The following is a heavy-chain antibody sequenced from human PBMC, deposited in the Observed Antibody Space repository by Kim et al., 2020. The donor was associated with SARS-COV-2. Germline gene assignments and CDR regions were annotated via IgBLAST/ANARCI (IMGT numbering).Heavy chain of an antibody. V-gene: IGHV3-53*01. CDR1: GFTVSSNY. Sequence: GGSLRLSCAASGFTVSSNYMSWVRQAPGKGLEWVSVIYSGGSTYYADSVKGRFTISRDNSKNTLYLQMNILRAEDTAVFYCARETYDYVWGSYRYFDYW. J-gene: IGHJ4*01. CDR3: ARETYDYVWGSYRYFDY. CDR2: IYSGGST. D-gene: IGHD3-16*02.